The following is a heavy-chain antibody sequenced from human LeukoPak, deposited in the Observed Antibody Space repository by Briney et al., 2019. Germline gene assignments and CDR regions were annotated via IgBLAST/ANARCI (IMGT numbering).Heavy chain of an antibody. Sequence: PSQTLSLTCTVAAGSISGYYWSWIRQPPGKGLEWIGYIYYSGSTNYHPSLKSRVTISVDTSKNQFSLKLSSVTAADTAVYYCARSHSVWTSFDYWGQGTRVTVSS. J-gene: IGHJ4*02. CDR2: IYYSGST. CDR1: AGSISGYY. D-gene: IGHD3/OR15-3a*01. CDR3: ARSHSVWTSFDY. V-gene: IGHV4-59*01.